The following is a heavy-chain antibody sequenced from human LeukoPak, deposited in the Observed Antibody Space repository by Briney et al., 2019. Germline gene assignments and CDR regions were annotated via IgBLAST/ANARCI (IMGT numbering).Heavy chain of an antibody. D-gene: IGHD3-22*01. CDR2: ISGSGGST. CDR3: AKDASPSHYDSGPTYFDY. J-gene: IGHJ4*02. Sequence: PGGSLRLSCAASGFTFSSYAMSWVRQAPGKGLEWVSAISGSGGSTYYADSVKGRFTISRDNSKNTLYLQMNSLRAEDPAVYYCAKDASPSHYDSGPTYFDYWGQGTLVTVSS. CDR1: GFTFSSYA. V-gene: IGHV3-23*01.